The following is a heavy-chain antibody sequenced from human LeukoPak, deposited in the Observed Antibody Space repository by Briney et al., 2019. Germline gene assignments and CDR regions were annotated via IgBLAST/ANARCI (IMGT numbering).Heavy chain of an antibody. Sequence: SETLSLTCTVSGGSNSSSSYYWGWIRQPPGKGLEWIGSIYYSGSTYYNPSLKSRVTISVDTSKNQFSLKLSSVTAADTAVYYCAREITSGDYSDYWGQGALVTVSS. CDR1: GGSNSSSSYY. CDR2: IYYSGST. CDR3: AREITSGDYSDY. V-gene: IGHV4-39*02. D-gene: IGHD3-16*01. J-gene: IGHJ4*02.